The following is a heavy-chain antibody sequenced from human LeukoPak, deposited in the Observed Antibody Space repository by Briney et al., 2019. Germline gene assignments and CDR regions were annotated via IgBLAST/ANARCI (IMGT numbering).Heavy chain of an antibody. CDR2: IKQDGSEQ. V-gene: IGHV3-7*03. CDR3: AKGVRGITIFGVVRQYYFDY. Sequence: GGSLRLSCAASGFPFSDYWMDWVRQAPGKGMEWVANIKQDGSEQYYADSVKGRFTISRDNAKNSLYLQMNSLRAEDTAVYYCAKGVRGITIFGVVRQYYFDYWGQGTLVTVSS. CDR1: GFPFSDYW. D-gene: IGHD3-3*01. J-gene: IGHJ4*02.